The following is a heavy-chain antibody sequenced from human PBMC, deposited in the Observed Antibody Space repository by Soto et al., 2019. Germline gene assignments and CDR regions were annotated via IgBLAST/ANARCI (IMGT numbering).Heavy chain of an antibody. Sequence: QVELVESGGGVVQPGKSLRLSCVASGFSIRTYGMHWVRQAPGKGLEWVAVIWSDGSDQLYADSMKGRLTSSRDNAKNTLYLQVDSRRADDTAAYFCATEPRMSSRGRGGMDVWGHGTTVIVSS. CDR3: ATEPRMSSRGRGGMDV. CDR1: GFSIRTYG. CDR2: IWSDGSDQ. J-gene: IGHJ6*02. V-gene: IGHV3-33*01. D-gene: IGHD3-10*01.